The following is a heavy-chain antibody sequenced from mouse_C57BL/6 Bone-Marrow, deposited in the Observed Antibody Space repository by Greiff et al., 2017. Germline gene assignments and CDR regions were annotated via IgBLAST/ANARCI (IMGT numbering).Heavy chain of an antibody. D-gene: IGHD1-3*01. Sequence: QVQLQQPGAELVKPGASVKLSCKASGYTFTSYWMHWVKQRPGRGLEWIGRIGPNSGGTKYNEKFKSKATLTVDKPSSTAYMQLSSLTSEDSAVYYCARSGEGKGYYAMDYWGQGTSVTVSS. V-gene: IGHV1-72*01. CDR2: IGPNSGGT. CDR1: GYTFTSYW. CDR3: ARSGEGKGYYAMDY. J-gene: IGHJ4*01.